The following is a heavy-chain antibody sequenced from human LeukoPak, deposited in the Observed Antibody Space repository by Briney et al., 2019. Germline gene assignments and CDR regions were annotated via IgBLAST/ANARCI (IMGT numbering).Heavy chain of an antibody. CDR1: GGSFTNQF. J-gene: IGHJ4*02. V-gene: IGHV4-34*01. CDR3: AWHYVWGRFGS. CDR2: INHNRVT. Sequence: PETLSLTCGVSGGSFTNQFWTWIRQAPGQGLEWIGDINHNRVTNYNPSLKSRVTISADTSNSLSLRSVTAADTAVYFCAWHYVWGRFGSWGQGTLVTVSS. D-gene: IGHD3-16*01.